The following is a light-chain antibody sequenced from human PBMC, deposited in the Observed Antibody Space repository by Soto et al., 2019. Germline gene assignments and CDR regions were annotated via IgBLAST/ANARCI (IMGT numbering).Light chain of an antibody. CDR1: QSVNSN. CDR2: RAS. CDR3: QQYNDWPRT. V-gene: IGKV3-15*01. Sequence: IVMTQSPATLSVSPGERVTLSCRASQSVNSNLAWYQQKPGQAPRLLIYRASTRSTAFPARFIGSGSGTDFTLTISGLLSEDFAVYYCQQYNDWPRTFGQGTKVDIK. J-gene: IGKJ1*01.